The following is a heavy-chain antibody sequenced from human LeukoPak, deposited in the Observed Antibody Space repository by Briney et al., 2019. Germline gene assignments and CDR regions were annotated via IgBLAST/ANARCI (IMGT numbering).Heavy chain of an antibody. CDR3: AKGPYYYGSGSYDP. J-gene: IGHJ5*02. CDR1: GFTFSSYG. D-gene: IGHD3-10*01. CDR2: ISYDGSNK. Sequence: GRSLRLSCAASGFTFSSYGMHWVRQAPGKGLEWVAVISYDGSNKYYADSVKGRFTISRDNSKNTLYLQMNSLRAEDTAVYYCAKGPYYYGSGSYDPWGQGTLVTVSS. V-gene: IGHV3-30*18.